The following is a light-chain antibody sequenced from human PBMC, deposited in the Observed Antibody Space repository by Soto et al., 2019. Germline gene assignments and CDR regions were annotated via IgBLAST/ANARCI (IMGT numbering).Light chain of an antibody. J-gene: IGKJ1*01. V-gene: IGKV1D-12*01. Sequence: DIQMTQSPSSVSASVGDRVTITCRATPATSTWSAWYQQNPGKAPTPLIYAASNLQTGVPSRFSGSGSGTDFTLTISSLQPEDFAAYYCQQANSFPRTCGQGTKVEIK. CDR3: QQANSFPRT. CDR2: AAS. CDR1: PATSTW.